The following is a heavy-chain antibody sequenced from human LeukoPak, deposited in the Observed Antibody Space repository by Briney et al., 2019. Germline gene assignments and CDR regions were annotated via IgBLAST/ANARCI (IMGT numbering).Heavy chain of an antibody. CDR3: AKMQGYFDY. Sequence: GGSLRLSCAASQFTLSSSGMAWVRQSPEKGLEWVSAITGSGATTYYADSVKGRFTISRDNSKSTVSLQMNSLRAEDTAIYYCAKMQGYFDYWGQGALVTVSS. J-gene: IGHJ4*02. CDR2: ITGSGATT. CDR1: QFTLSSSG. V-gene: IGHV3-23*01.